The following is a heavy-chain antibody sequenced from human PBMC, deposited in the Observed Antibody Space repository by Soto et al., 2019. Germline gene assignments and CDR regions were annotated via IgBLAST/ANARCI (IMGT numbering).Heavy chain of an antibody. CDR3: ARTYYDSSGYSPDFDY. Sequence: ASVKVSCKASGYTFTSYGISWVRQAPGQGLEWMGWISAYNGNTNYAQKLQGRVTMTTDTSTSTAYMELRSLRSDDTAVYYCARTYYDSSGYSPDFDYWGKGTLVTVSS. J-gene: IGHJ4*02. CDR2: ISAYNGNT. D-gene: IGHD3-22*01. CDR1: GYTFTSYG. V-gene: IGHV1-18*01.